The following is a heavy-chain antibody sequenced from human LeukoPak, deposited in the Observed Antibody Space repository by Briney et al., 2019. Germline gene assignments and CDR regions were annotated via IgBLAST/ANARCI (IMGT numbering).Heavy chain of an antibody. V-gene: IGHV3-23*01. D-gene: IGHD6-19*01. Sequence: PGGSLRLSCAASGFNFNKYDMTWARQAPGKGLEWVSTITGRSAKTYYTDSVKGRFVTSRDNSKDTLYLQMNSLRAEDTALYYCAKGGWLDDLGQGALVTVSS. CDR3: AKGGWLDD. CDR2: ITGRSAKT. CDR1: GFNFNKYD. J-gene: IGHJ4*02.